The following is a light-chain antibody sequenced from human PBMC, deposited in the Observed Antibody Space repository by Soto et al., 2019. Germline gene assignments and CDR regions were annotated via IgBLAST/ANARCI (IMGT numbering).Light chain of an antibody. CDR3: QQYGRSPWT. CDR2: GAS. V-gene: IGKV3-15*01. Sequence: ETVMTQSPATLPVSPGERATLSCRASQSVRSNLAWYQQKPGQAPRLLIYGASTRATGVPARFSGSGSGTEFTLTIDSLEPEDFGMYYCQQYGRSPWTFGQGTRVEL. CDR1: QSVRSN. J-gene: IGKJ1*01.